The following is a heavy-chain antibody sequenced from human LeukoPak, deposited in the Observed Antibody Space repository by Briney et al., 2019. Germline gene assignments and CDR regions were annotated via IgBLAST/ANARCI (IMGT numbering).Heavy chain of an antibody. J-gene: IGHJ4*02. CDR1: GFAFSYYA. D-gene: IGHD4-17*01. CDR3: ARNRGDPSYFDY. V-gene: IGHV3-69-1*01. CDR2: ISGSGNT. Sequence: PGGSLRLSCAASGFAFSYYAMSWVRQAPGKGLEWVSGISGSGNTHYTDSVKGRFTISRNNPKNSLYLQMNSLRAGDTAVYYCARNRGDPSYFDYWGQGTLVTVSS.